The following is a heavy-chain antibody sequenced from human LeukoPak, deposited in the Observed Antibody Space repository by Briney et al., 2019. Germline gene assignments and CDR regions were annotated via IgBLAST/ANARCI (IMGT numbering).Heavy chain of an antibody. Sequence: SQTLSLTCAISGDSVFSNSAAWNWIRQSPSRGLEWLGRTYYRSKWYNDYAVSVKSRITINPDTSKNQFSLQLNSVTPEDTAVYYCARLELRGGYGAFDIWGQGTMVTVSS. CDR3: ARLELRGGYGAFDI. V-gene: IGHV6-1*01. D-gene: IGHD1-7*01. CDR2: TYYRSKWYN. J-gene: IGHJ3*02. CDR1: GDSVFSNSAA.